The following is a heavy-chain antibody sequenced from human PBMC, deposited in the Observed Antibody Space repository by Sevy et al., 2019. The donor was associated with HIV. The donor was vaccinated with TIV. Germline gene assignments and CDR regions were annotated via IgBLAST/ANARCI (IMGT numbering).Heavy chain of an antibody. CDR1: GFTFSTYT. Sequence: GGSLRLSCAASGFTFSTYTMNRVRQAPGKGLEWVSSISFSNNYIYYTDSVKGRFTISRDNSKNSVYLEMNSLRAEDTAVYYCAGPYGSGSWEAFDLWGQGTLVTVSS. D-gene: IGHD3-10*01. V-gene: IGHV3-21*01. CDR2: ISFSNNYI. J-gene: IGHJ3*01. CDR3: AGPYGSGSWEAFDL.